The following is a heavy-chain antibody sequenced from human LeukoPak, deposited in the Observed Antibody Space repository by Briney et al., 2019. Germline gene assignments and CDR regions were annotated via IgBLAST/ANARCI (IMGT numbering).Heavy chain of an antibody. Sequence: SETLSLTCAVYGESFSGHYWTWIRQPPGRGLDWIGEINHSGSTTSNPSLNNRVTISVDTSKNQFSLKLTSVTAAGTAVYHCARPRYGSGSLDSWGQGTLVTVSS. CDR3: ARPRYGSGSLDS. V-gene: IGHV4-34*01. J-gene: IGHJ4*02. CDR2: INHSGST. CDR1: GESFSGHY. D-gene: IGHD3-10*01.